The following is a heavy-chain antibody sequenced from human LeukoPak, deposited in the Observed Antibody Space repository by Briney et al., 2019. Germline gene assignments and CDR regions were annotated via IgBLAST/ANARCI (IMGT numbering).Heavy chain of an antibody. CDR2: ISSSGSTI. V-gene: IGHV3-48*03. CDR1: CFTFSNYE. CDR3: ARITSVTTTFDY. Sequence: PGCALRLSCPASCFTFSNYEINCVRHSPANCLEWVSYISSSGSTIYYADSVKGRFTISRDNAKNSLYLQMNSLRAEDTAVYYCARITSVTTTFDYWGQGTLVTVSS. D-gene: IGHD4-17*01. J-gene: IGHJ4*02.